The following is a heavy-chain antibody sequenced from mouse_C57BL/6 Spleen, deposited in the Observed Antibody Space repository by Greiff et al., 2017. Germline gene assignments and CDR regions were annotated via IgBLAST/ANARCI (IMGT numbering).Heavy chain of an antibody. Sequence: QVQLQQSGAELVRPGTSVKVSCKASGYAFTNYLIEWVKQRPGQGLEWIGVINPGSGGTNYNEKFKGKATLTTDKASSTPYMQLSSLTYEDAAVYFSARSAGTAMDYWGKGTSVTVSS. J-gene: IGHJ4*01. V-gene: IGHV1-54*01. CDR2: INPGSGGT. CDR3: ARSAGTAMDY. CDR1: GYAFTNYL. D-gene: IGHD3-3*01.